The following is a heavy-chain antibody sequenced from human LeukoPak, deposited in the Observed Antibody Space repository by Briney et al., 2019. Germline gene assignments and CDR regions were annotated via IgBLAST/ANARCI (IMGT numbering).Heavy chain of an antibody. J-gene: IGHJ2*01. CDR1: GFTFSSYG. D-gene: IGHD5-18*01. Sequence: PGGSLRLSCAASGFTFSSYGMHWVRQAPGKGLEWVAVISYDGSNKYYADSVKGRFTISRDNSKNTLYLQMNSLRAEDTAVYYCAKSRYSYGYWYFDLWGRGTLVTVSS. CDR3: AKSRYSYGYWYFDL. CDR2: ISYDGSNK. V-gene: IGHV3-30*18.